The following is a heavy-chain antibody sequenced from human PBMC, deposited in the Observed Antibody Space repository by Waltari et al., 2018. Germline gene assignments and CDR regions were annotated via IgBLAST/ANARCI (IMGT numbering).Heavy chain of an antibody. J-gene: IGHJ4*02. Sequence: QLQLQESGPGLVKPSETLSLTCTVSGGSISSSSYYWGWIRQPPGKGLAWIGSIYYSGSTYYNPSLKSRVSISLDTSKNQFSLELSSLTADDTAVYYCARGQGYWGQGTLVTVSS. CDR3: ARGQGY. CDR2: IYYSGST. CDR1: GGSISSSSYY. V-gene: IGHV4-39*07.